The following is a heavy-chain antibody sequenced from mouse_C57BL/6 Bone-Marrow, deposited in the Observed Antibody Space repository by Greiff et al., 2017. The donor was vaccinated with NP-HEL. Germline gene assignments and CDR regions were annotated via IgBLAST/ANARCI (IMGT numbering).Heavy chain of an antibody. Sequence: EVKLQESGGDLVKPGGSLKLSCAASGFTFSSYGMSWVRQTPDKRLEWVATISSGGSYTYYPDSVKGRFTISRDNAKNTLYLQMSSLKSEDTAMYYCAREGSYGDYAMDYCGQGTSVTVSS. V-gene: IGHV5-6*01. J-gene: IGHJ4*01. CDR2: ISSGGSYT. D-gene: IGHD1-1*01. CDR3: AREGSYGDYAMDY. CDR1: GFTFSSYG.